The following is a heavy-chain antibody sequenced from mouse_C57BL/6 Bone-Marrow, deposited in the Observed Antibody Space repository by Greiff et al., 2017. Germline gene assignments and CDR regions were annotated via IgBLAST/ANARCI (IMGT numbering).Heavy chain of an antibody. CDR1: GFTFSDYG. V-gene: IGHV5-17*01. CDR3: ARDYYYGSSPFDY. J-gene: IGHJ3*01. CDR2: ISRGSSTI. Sequence: EVQGVESGGGLVKPGGSLKLSCAASGFTFSDYGMHWVRQAPEKGLEWVAYISRGSSTIYYADTVKGRFTISRDNAKNTLFLQMNSLRSEDTAMYYYARDYYYGSSPFDYWGQGTLVTVSA. D-gene: IGHD1-1*01.